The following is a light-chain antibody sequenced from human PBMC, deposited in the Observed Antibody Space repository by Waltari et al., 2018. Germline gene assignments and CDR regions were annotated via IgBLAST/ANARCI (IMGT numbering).Light chain of an antibody. J-gene: IGKJ4*01. CDR1: QNVNRN. Sequence: EILLTQSPVTLSLSPGERATLSCRASQNVNRNLAWYQHNPGQAPRLLIYDAAIRATGIPPRFSGSGSGTDFTLTISSLEPEDFAVYFCQQRDNWPPFTFGGGTKVEIK. CDR2: DAA. CDR3: QQRDNWPPFT. V-gene: IGKV3-11*01.